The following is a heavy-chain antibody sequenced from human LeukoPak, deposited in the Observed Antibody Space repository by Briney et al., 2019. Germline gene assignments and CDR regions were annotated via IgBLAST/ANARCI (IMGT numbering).Heavy chain of an antibody. D-gene: IGHD3-10*01. Sequence: GGSLRLSCAASGFTFSTYVMHWLRKAPGKGLMWVSRMNSDGSTITYADPVKGRFTISRDNAKNTLYLQMNSLRGEDTAVYYCARYYGAGTYGFDIWGQGTMVIVSS. CDR1: GFTFSTYV. CDR2: MNSDGSTI. V-gene: IGHV3-74*03. CDR3: ARYYGAGTYGFDI. J-gene: IGHJ3*02.